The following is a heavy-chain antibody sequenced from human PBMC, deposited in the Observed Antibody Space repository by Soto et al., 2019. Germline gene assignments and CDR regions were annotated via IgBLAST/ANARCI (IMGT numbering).Heavy chain of an antibody. V-gene: IGHV3-72*01. CDR3: GRGGYRHYSAYYYYALDV. CDR1: GFTLSDYY. J-gene: IGHJ6*02. Sequence: GGSLRLSCVASGFTLSDYYVDWVCQAPGKGLEWVGRTRDKPNSYTTEYAASVEGRFTISRDDSKNSLYLQLNSLNTEDTAVYYCGRGGYRHYSAYYYYALDVWGQGTTVTVSS. CDR2: TRDKPNSYTT. D-gene: IGHD4-4*01.